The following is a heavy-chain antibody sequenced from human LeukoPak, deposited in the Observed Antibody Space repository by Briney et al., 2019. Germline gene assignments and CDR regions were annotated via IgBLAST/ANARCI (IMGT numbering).Heavy chain of an antibody. CDR2: ISSGGSTI. J-gene: IGHJ5*02. V-gene: IGHV3-48*03. D-gene: IGHD3-3*01. Sequence: GGSLRLSCAASGFTFSSYEMNWVRQAPGKGLEWVSYISSGGSTIYYADSVKGRFTISRDNAKNSLYLQMNSLRAEDTAVYYCARVNRGYDFWSGYYPDWFDPWGQGTLDTVSS. CDR3: ARVNRGYDFWSGYYPDWFDP. CDR1: GFTFSSYE.